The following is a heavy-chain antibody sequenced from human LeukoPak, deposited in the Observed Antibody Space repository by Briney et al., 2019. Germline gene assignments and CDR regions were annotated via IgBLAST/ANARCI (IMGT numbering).Heavy chain of an antibody. V-gene: IGHV4-59*01. J-gene: IGHJ6*02. CDR2: IYYSGST. CDR1: GGSISSYY. CDR3: ARDLLMGATSYYYYGMDV. D-gene: IGHD1-26*01. Sequence: SETQSLTCTVSGGSISSYYWSWIRQPPGKGLEWIGYIYYSGSTNYNPSLKSRVTISVDTSKNQFSLKLSSVTAADTAVYYCARDLLMGATSYYYYGMDVWGQGTTVTVSS.